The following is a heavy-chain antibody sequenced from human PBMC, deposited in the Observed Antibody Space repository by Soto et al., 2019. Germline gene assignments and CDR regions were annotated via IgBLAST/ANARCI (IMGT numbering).Heavy chain of an antibody. CDR2: TYYRSKWYN. CDR3: ASSSLYGMDV. Sequence: SQTLSLTCAISGDSVSSNSAAWNWIRQSPSRGLEWLGRTYYRSKWYNDYAVSVKSRITINPDTSKNQFSLTVGSVTAADTAVYYCASSSLYGMDVWGQGTTVTVSS. CDR1: GDSVSSNSAA. J-gene: IGHJ6*02. V-gene: IGHV6-1*01.